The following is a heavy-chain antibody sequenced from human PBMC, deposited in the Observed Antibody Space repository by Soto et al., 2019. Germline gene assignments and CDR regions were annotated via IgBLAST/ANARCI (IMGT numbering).Heavy chain of an antibody. V-gene: IGHV1-18*01. J-gene: IGHJ5*02. Sequence: QVPLVQSGGEVKRPGASVKVSCKTSGYTFSNYGITWVRQAPGQPLEWLGWISLYSDGTNYAQKFQGRVSMTTDTSMPTAYMELRSLRSDDTAVYYCARVVPGAEAWFGPWGQGTLVTVSS. CDR3: ARVVPGAEAWFGP. D-gene: IGHD2-2*01. CDR1: GYTFSNYG. CDR2: ISLYSDGT.